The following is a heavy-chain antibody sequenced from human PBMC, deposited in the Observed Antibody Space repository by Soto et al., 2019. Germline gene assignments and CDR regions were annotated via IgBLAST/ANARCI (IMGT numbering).Heavy chain of an antibody. CDR3: ARVWGNYYDSSGRYGMDV. CDR2: ISSSSSYI. CDR1: GFTFSSYS. J-gene: IGHJ6*02. D-gene: IGHD3-22*01. Sequence: GGSLRLSCAASGFTFSSYSMNWVRQAPGKGLEWVSSISSSSSYIYYADSVKGRFTISRDNAKNSLYLQMNSLRAEDTAVYYCARVWGNYYDSSGRYGMDVWGQGTTVTVSS. V-gene: IGHV3-21*01.